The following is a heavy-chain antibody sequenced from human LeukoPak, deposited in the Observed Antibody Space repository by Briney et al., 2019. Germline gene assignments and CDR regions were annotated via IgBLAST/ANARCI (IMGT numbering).Heavy chain of an antibody. CDR2: ISGYNGNT. J-gene: IGHJ6*02. V-gene: IGHV1-18*01. CDR3: ARDRVGGTDYYYYYGMDV. CDR1: GHTFTGYG. Sequence: ASVKVSCKVSGHTFTGYGISWVRQAPGQGLEWMGWISGYNGNTSYPQKFQDRVTMTTDTSTNTAYMELRSLRSDDTAVFYCARDRVGGTDYYYYYGMDVWGQGTTVTVSS. D-gene: IGHD6-19*01.